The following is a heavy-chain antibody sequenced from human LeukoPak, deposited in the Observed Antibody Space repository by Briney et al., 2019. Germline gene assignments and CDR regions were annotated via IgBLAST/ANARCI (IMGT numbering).Heavy chain of an antibody. CDR1: GFTFSSNY. J-gene: IGHJ4*02. CDR2: IYSGGDT. CDR3: ARDRRDGYTYYFDY. Sequence: GGSLRLSCAASGFTFSSNYMSWVRQAPGKGLEWVSVIYSGGDTYYADSVKGRFTISRDNSKNTLYLQMNSLRAEDTAVYYCARDRRDGYTYYFDYWGQGTLVTASS. D-gene: IGHD5-24*01. V-gene: IGHV3-53*01.